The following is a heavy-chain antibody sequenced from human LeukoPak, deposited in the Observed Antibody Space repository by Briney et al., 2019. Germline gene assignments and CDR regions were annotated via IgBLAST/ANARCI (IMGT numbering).Heavy chain of an antibody. D-gene: IGHD2-15*01. Sequence: GGSLRLSCVAPGFTFSSYSMNWVRQAPGKGLGRVSYISGISSTIYYADSVKGRFTISRDNAENSLFLQMNSLRAEDTAVYYCARGDCNGGSCYLSLTTIDYWGQGTLVTVSS. J-gene: IGHJ4*02. V-gene: IGHV3-48*01. CDR1: GFTFSSYS. CDR2: ISGISSTI. CDR3: ARGDCNGGSCYLSLTTIDY.